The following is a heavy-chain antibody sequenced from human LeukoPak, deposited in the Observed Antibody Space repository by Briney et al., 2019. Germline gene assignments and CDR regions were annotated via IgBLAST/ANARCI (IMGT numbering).Heavy chain of an antibody. CDR2: IYYSGST. V-gene: IGHV4-59*01. J-gene: IGHJ6*02. CDR3: ARVIHSLDTRGRYYYYGMYV. CDR1: GGSISSYH. D-gene: IGHD2-15*01. Sequence: SETLSLTCTVSGGSISSYHWSWIRQPPGKGLEWIGYIYYSGSTNYNPSLKSRVTISVDTSKNQFSLKLSSVTAADTAVYYCARVIHSLDTRGRYYYYGMYVWGQGTTVTVSS.